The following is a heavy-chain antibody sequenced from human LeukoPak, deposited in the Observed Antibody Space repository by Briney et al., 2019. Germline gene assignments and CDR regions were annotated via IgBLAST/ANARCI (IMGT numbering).Heavy chain of an antibody. CDR3: ARGPGVLLWFGELSAFDY. Sequence: SETLSLTCAVYGGSFSGYYWRWIRQPPGKGLEWIGEINHSGSTNYNPSLKSRVTISVDTSKNQFSLKLSSVTAADTAVYYCARGPGVLLWFGELSAFDYWGQGTLVTVSS. CDR2: INHSGST. J-gene: IGHJ4*02. V-gene: IGHV4-34*01. D-gene: IGHD3-10*01. CDR1: GGSFSGYY.